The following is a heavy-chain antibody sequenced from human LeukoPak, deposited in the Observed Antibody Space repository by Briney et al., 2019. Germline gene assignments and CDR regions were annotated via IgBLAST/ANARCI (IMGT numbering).Heavy chain of an antibody. D-gene: IGHD1/OR15-1a*01. V-gene: IGHV3-30-3*01. CDR1: GFTFSSYA. J-gene: IGHJ4*02. Sequence: GGSLRLSCAASGFTFSSYAMHWVRQASGKGLEWVAVISYDGSNKYYADSVKGRFTISRDNSKNTLYLQMNSLRAEDTAVYYCGPLTTFDYWGQGTLVTVSS. CDR3: GPLTTFDY. CDR2: ISYDGSNK.